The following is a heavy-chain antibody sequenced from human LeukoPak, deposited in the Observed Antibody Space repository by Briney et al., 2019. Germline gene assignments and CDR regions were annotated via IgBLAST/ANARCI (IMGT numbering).Heavy chain of an antibody. Sequence: GGSLRLSCAVSGSTFSNYAINWVRQAPGKGLEWVSGISDSGGSTYYADSVKGRFTISRDNSKNTLYLQMNSLRAEDKAVYYCAKEGRELPYYSMDVWGKGTTVTVSS. CDR2: ISDSGGST. CDR3: AKEGRELPYYSMDV. CDR1: GSTFSNYA. D-gene: IGHD1-7*01. V-gene: IGHV3-23*01. J-gene: IGHJ6*03.